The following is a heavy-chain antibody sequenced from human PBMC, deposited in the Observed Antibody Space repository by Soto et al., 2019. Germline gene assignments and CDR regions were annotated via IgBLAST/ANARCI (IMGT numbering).Heavy chain of an antibody. D-gene: IGHD6-19*01. J-gene: IGHJ4*02. CDR2: ISWNSGSI. V-gene: IGHV3-9*01. CDR1: GFTFDDYA. Sequence: GGSLRLSCAASGFTFDDYAMHWVRQAPGKGLEWVSGISWNSGSIGYADSVKGRFTISRDNAKNSLYLQMNSLRAEDTALYYCAKDHKAGGVIAVAGTLDYWGQGTLVTVSS. CDR3: AKDHKAGGVIAVAGTLDY.